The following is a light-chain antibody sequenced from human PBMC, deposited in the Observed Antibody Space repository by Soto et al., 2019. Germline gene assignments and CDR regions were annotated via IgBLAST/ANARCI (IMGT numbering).Light chain of an antibody. CDR2: VNSDGSH. V-gene: IGLV4-69*01. Sequence: QPVLTQSPSASASLGASVKLTCTLISGHAYYAIAWHQQQPEKGPRYLMKVNSDGSHTKGDGIPDRFSGSSSGAERFLPISRRQSADEADYYCQTWGTGVQWVFGGGTKLTVL. CDR1: SGHAYYA. CDR3: QTWGTGVQWV. J-gene: IGLJ3*02.